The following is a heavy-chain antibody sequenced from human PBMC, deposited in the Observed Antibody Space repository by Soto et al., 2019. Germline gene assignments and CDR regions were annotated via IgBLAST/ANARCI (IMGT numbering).Heavy chain of an antibody. V-gene: IGHV4-39*01. CDR1: GDSIRDSSFY. Sequence: SETLSLTCTSSGDSIRDSSFYWAWIRQSPGKGLEWIGSIYYKGYTKYNPSLETRVTISIDTSRNQFSLRLTSVTAADTAIYFCARHPDYGGNYYYYGLDVWGPGTTVT. CDR3: ARHPDYGGNYYYYGLDV. D-gene: IGHD4-17*01. CDR2: IYYKGYT. J-gene: IGHJ6*02.